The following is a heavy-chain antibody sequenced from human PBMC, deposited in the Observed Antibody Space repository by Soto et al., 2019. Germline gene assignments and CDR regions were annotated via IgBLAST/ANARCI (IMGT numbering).Heavy chain of an antibody. CDR1: GFTFSSHC. J-gene: IGHJ6*02. CDR3: ARGGDYYFYGMDA. V-gene: IGHV3-7*01. Sequence: GGSLRLSCAASGFTFSSHCMIWVRQAPGKGLEWVANIKQDGSDKYYVDSVKGRFTISRDNAKNSLDLQMNSLRAEDTAVYYCARGGDYYFYGMDAWGQGTTVTVSS. CDR2: IKQDGSDK. D-gene: IGHD3-16*01.